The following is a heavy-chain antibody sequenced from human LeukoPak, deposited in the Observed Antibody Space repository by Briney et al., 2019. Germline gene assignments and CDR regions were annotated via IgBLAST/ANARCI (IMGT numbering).Heavy chain of an antibody. CDR2: IYRGGST. J-gene: IGHJ4*02. CDR3: ARDLEG. Sequence: LSLTCTVSGGSISSGGYYWSWVRQAPGKGLEWGSVIYRGGSTYYADSVKGRFTIARDNSKNTLYLQMNSLRAEDTAVYYCARDLEGWGQGTLVTVSS. V-gene: IGHV3-53*01. CDR1: GGSISSGGYY.